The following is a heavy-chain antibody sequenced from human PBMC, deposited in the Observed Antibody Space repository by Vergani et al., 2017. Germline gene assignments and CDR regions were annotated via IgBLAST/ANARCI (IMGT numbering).Heavy chain of an antibody. CDR2: IYYSGST. CDR1: GGSISSYY. D-gene: IGHD3-10*01. Sequence: QVQLQESGPGLVKPSETLSLTCTVSGGSISSYYWSWIRQPPRKGLEWIGYIYYSGSTNYNPSLKSRVTISVDTSKNQFSLKLSSVTAADTAVYYCARTTTYYYGSGSYYLDYWGQGTLVTVSS. CDR3: ARTTTYYYGSGSYYLDY. J-gene: IGHJ4*02. V-gene: IGHV4-59*01.